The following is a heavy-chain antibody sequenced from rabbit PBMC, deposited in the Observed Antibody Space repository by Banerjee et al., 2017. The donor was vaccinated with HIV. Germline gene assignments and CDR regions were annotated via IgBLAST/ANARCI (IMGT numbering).Heavy chain of an antibody. CDR1: GFDVSSHY. D-gene: IGHD2-1*01. J-gene: IGHJ3*01. CDR2: IDPVFGSA. CDR3: VRDGSYDDYGDYDL. V-gene: IGHV1S7*01. Sequence: QSLEESGGDLVKPGASLTLTCTASGFDVSSHYMSWVRQAPGKGLEWIGYIDPVFGSAYYATWVNGRFTISSHNAQNTLYLQLNSLTAADTATYFCVRDGSYDDYGDYDLWGQGTLVTVS.